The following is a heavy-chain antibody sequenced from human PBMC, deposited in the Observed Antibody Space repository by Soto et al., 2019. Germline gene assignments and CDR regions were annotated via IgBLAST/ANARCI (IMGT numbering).Heavy chain of an antibody. CDR2: INHSGST. CDR3: ARKRGSSWPNNPFDY. Sequence: QVQLQQWGAGLLKPSETLSLTCAVYGGSFSGYYWSWIRQPPGKGLEWIGEINHSGSTNYNPSLTSRVTISVDTSKNQFSLKLSSVTAADPAVYYCARKRGSSWPNNPFDYWGQGTLVTVSS. J-gene: IGHJ4*02. V-gene: IGHV4-34*01. CDR1: GGSFSGYY. D-gene: IGHD6-13*01.